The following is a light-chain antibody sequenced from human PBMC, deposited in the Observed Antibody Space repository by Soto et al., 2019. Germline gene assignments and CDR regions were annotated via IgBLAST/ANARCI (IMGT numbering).Light chain of an antibody. CDR1: QSVIHTSNNKSY. CDR3: QQYYSTPRT. J-gene: IGKJ2*01. CDR2: WAS. Sequence: ILMTQSPDSLSVSLGERATINCKSSQSVIHTSNNKSYLAWYQQKPGQPPELLLYWASARESGVPDRFSGSGSGTDFTLTISSLQAEDVAVYYCQQYYSTPRTFGQGTKVDIK. V-gene: IGKV4-1*01.